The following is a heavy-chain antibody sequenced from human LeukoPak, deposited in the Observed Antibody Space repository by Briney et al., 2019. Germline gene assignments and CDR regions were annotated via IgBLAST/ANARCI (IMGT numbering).Heavy chain of an antibody. V-gene: IGHV4-59*08. CDR3: ARAGGGTSGVAVAGRPGYYFDY. Sequence: SETLSLTCTVSGGSISSYYWSWIRQPPGKGLEWIGYIYYSGSTNYNPSLKSRVTISVDTSKNQFSLKLSSVTAADTAVYYCARAGGGTSGVAVAGRPGYYFDYWGQGTLVTVSS. D-gene: IGHD6-19*01. J-gene: IGHJ4*02. CDR2: IYYSGST. CDR1: GGSISSYY.